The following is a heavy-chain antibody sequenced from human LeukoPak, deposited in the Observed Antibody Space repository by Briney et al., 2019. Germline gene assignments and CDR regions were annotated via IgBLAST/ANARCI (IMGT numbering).Heavy chain of an antibody. CDR2: ISGSGGST. D-gene: IGHD5-18*01. CDR3: AKRRGIQLGPDDY. V-gene: IGHV3-23*01. Sequence: QAGGSLRLSCAASGFTFSSYAMSWVRQAPGKGLEWVSAISGSGGSTYYADSVKGRFTISRDNSKNTLYLQMNSLRAEDTAVYYCAKRRGIQLGPDDYWGQGTLVTVSS. CDR1: GFTFSSYA. J-gene: IGHJ4*02.